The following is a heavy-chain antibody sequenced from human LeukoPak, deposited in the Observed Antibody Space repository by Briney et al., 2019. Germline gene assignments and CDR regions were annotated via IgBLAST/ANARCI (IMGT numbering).Heavy chain of an antibody. Sequence: ASVKVSCKVSGYTLTELSMHWVRQAPGKGLEWMGGFDPEDGETIYAQKFQGRVTMTEDTSTDTAYMELSSLRSEDTAVYYCATSTPYKGGSSGGWFDPWGQGPLVTVSS. V-gene: IGHV1-24*01. CDR3: ATSTPYKGGSSGGWFDP. D-gene: IGHD1-26*01. J-gene: IGHJ5*02. CDR2: FDPEDGET. CDR1: GYTLTELS.